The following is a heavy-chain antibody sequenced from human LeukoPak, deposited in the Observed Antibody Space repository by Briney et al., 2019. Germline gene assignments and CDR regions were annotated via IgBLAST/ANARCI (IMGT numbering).Heavy chain of an antibody. D-gene: IGHD2-2*01. CDR3: ARDLYSSNSYYYYGMDV. V-gene: IGHV3-23*01. CDR2: ISGSGGST. Sequence: GGSLRLSCAASGFTFSSYAMSWVRQAPGKGLEWVSAISGSGGSTYYADSVKGRFTISRDNSKNTLYLQMNSLRAEDTAVYYCARDLYSSNSYYYYGMDVWGQGTTVTVSS. CDR1: GFTFSSYA. J-gene: IGHJ6*02.